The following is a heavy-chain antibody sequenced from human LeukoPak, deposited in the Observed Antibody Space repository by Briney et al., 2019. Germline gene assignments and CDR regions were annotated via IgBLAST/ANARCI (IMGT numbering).Heavy chain of an antibody. CDR2: INPNSGGT. CDR3: AREGGYSSPEDYYYYGMDI. D-gene: IGHD6-13*01. V-gene: IGHV1-2*02. J-gene: IGHJ6*02. Sequence: PRASVKVSCKASGYTFTGYYMHWVRQAPGQGLEWMGWINPNSGGTNYAQKFQGRVTMTRDTSISTAYMELSRLRSDDTAVYYCAREGGYSSPEDYYYYGMDIWGQGTTVTVSS. CDR1: GYTFTGYY.